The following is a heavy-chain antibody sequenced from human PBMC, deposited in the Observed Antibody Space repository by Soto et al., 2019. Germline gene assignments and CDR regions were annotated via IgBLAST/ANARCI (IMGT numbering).Heavy chain of an antibody. CDR1: GGSISSSNW. Sequence: QVQLQESGPGLVKPSGTLSLTCAVSGGSISSSNWWSWVRQPPGKGLEWIGEIYHSGSTNYNPSLKSRVNIAVDKSKTQCSLKLSSVTAADTAVYYCARDFGRIGNYYYGMDVWGQGTTVTVSS. J-gene: IGHJ6*02. CDR2: IYHSGST. D-gene: IGHD2-15*01. V-gene: IGHV4-4*02. CDR3: ARDFGRIGNYYYGMDV.